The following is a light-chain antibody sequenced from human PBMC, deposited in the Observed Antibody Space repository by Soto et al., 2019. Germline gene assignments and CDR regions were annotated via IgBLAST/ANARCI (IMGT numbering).Light chain of an antibody. V-gene: IGLV2-14*01. CDR2: EVS. CDR1: SSDVGGYNY. J-gene: IGLJ3*02. Sequence: QSVLTQPASVSGSTGQSITISCTGTSSDVGGYNYVSWYQQHPGKAPKLMIYEVSNRPSGVSNRFSGSKSGNTASLTISGLQAEDEADYYCSSYTSSSLWVFGGGTQLTLL. CDR3: SSYTSSSLWV.